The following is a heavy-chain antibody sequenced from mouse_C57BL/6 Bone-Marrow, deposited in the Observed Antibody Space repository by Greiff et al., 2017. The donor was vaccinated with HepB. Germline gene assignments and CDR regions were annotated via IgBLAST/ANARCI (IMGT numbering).Heavy chain of an antibody. J-gene: IGHJ4*01. CDR3: SRLMVTTPYCYAMDY. V-gene: IGHV3-3*01. Sequence: EVKLVESGPSLVRPSQTLSLTCTVTGFSINSDCYWIWIRQFPGNKLEYIGYTFYSGITYYNPSLESRTYITRYTYKNQFSLKLSSVTTEDTATYYCSRLMVTTPYCYAMDYWGQGTSVTVSS. CDR2: TFYSGIT. CDR1: GFSINSDCY. D-gene: IGHD2-2*01.